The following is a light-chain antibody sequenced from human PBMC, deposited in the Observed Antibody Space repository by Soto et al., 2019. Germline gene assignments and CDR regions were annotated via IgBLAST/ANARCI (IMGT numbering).Light chain of an antibody. CDR1: QSISSY. V-gene: IGKV1-39*01. CDR3: QQSYSTLFT. Sequence: DIQMTQSPSSLSASVGDRVTITCRASQSISSYLNWYQQKPGKAPKLLIYAASSLQSGVPSRFSGSGSGTDFTLTISSLQPEDFATYDCQQSYSTLFTFGPGTKVDSK. J-gene: IGKJ3*01. CDR2: AAS.